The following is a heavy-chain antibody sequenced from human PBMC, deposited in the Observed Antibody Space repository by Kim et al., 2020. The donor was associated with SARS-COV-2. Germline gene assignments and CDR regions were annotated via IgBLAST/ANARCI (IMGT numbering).Heavy chain of an antibody. CDR3: AREGKDYDFWSGYSYYYYYYMDV. J-gene: IGHJ6*03. Sequence: GGSLRLSCAASGFTFSSYAMHWVRQAPGKGLEWVAVISYDGSNKYYADSVKGRFTISRDNSKNTLYLQMNSLRAEDTAVYYCAREGKDYDFWSGYSYYYYYYMDVWGKGTTVTVSS. CDR2: ISYDGSNK. V-gene: IGHV3-30-3*01. CDR1: GFTFSSYA. D-gene: IGHD3-3*01.